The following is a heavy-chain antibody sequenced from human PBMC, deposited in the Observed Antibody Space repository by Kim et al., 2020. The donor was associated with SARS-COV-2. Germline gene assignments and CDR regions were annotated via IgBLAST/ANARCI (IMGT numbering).Heavy chain of an antibody. CDR3: AGGLMGLDV. CDR2: IYCDGGT. V-gene: IGHV3-53*04. CDR1: KFTFSNND. J-gene: IGHJ6*02. Sequence: GGSLRLSCAGSKFTFSNNDMTWVRQAPGKGLECVSVIYCDGGTSYADALKGGFTISRHNYKNTLYLQMNSLRREDTALYYCAGGLMGLDVWGQGTPVTVSS. D-gene: IGHD3-16*01.